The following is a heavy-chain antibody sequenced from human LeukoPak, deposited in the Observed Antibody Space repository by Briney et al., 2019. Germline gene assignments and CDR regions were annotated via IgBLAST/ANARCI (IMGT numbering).Heavy chain of an antibody. J-gene: IGHJ4*02. CDR1: GFTFSSYT. D-gene: IGHD4-17*01. Sequence: GGSLRLSCATSGFTFSSYTMNWVRQAPGKGLEWVSSIGPGSNSLYYADSVRGRFTVSRDNAGNSLYLQMNSLRPEDTAVYYCARDPYYGDYVVWGQGTLVTVSS. CDR3: ARDPYYGDYVV. V-gene: IGHV3-21*01. CDR2: IGPGSNSL.